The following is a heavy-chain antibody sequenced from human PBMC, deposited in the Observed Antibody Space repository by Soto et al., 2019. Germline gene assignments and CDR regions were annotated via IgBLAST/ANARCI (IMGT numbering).Heavy chain of an antibody. V-gene: IGHV3-66*01. CDR2: IYSDGST. D-gene: IGHD5-12*01. J-gene: IGHJ4*02. Sequence: GGSLRLSCAASGFTVNSNYMSWVRQAPGKGLEWVSVIYSDGSTYYADSVKGRFIISRDNSNNTLYFQMNSLRAEDTAVYYCARVGDRRADSGYDWAPYYYFDYWGQGTLVTVSS. CDR3: ARVGDRRADSGYDWAPYYYFDY. CDR1: GFTVNSNY.